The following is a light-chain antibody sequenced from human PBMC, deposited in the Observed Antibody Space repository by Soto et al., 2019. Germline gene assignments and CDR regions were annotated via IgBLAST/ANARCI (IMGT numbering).Light chain of an antibody. CDR3: QQYNNWPWT. CDR2: GAS. V-gene: IGKV3-15*01. Sequence: EIVMTQSPATLSVSPGERATLSCRASQSVASNLAWYQQKPGQAPRLLIYGASTRATGVPARFSGSGSGTEFTLTISSLQSADFAVYSCQQYNNWPWTFGQGTKVDIK. CDR1: QSVASN. J-gene: IGKJ1*01.